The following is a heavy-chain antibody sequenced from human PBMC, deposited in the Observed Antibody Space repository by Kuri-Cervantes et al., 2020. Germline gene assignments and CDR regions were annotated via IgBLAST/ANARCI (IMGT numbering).Heavy chain of an antibody. CDR2: MNPNSGNT. CDR3: ARTAAAGPTHYGMDV. Sequence: ASVKVSCKASGYTFTSYDINWVRQATGQGLEWMGWMNPNSGNTGYAQKFQGRVTMTRNTSISTAYMELSRLRSDDTAVYYCARTAAAGPTHYGMDVWGQGTTVTVSS. CDR1: GYTFTSYD. J-gene: IGHJ6*02. D-gene: IGHD6-13*01. V-gene: IGHV1-8*01.